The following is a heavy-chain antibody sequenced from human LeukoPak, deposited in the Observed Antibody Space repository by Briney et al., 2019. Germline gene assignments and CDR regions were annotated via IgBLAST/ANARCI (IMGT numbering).Heavy chain of an antibody. CDR3: AREDQGSSGSYYFDY. V-gene: IGHV4-30-2*01. CDR1: GGSISSGGYS. D-gene: IGHD6-19*01. Sequence: PSETLSLTCAVSGGSISSGGYSWSWIRQPPGKGLEWIGYIYHSGSTYYNPSLKSRVTISVDTSKNQFSLKLSSVTAADTAVYYCAREDQGSSGSYYFDYWGQGTLVTVSS. J-gene: IGHJ4*02. CDR2: IYHSGST.